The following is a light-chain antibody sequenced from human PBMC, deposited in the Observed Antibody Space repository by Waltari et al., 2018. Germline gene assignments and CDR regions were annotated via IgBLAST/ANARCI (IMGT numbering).Light chain of an antibody. Sequence: QLVLTQSPSASASLGASVKLTCTLSSRHSNNAVAWPQQQPDKGPRYFMTLNTDRSHIRGDGLPDRFSGSNSGAERFLIISSLQFDDEADYCCQTWGSGIWVFGGGTRLTVL. CDR2: LNTDRSH. V-gene: IGLV4-69*01. J-gene: IGLJ3*02. CDR3: QTWGSGIWV. CDR1: SRHSNNA.